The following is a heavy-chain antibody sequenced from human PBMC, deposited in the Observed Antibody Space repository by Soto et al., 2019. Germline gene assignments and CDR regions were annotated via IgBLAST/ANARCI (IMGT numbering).Heavy chain of an antibody. J-gene: IGHJ6*03. CDR3: AKTQYSSTDSYYYYYMDV. CDR2: ISGSGGST. D-gene: IGHD6-13*01. V-gene: IGHV3-23*01. Sequence: GGSLRLSCAASGFTFSSYAMSWVRQAPGKGLEWVSAISGSGGSTYYADSVKGRFTISRDNSKNTLYLQMNSLRAEDTAVYYCAKTQYSSTDSYYYYYMDVWGKGTTVTVSS. CDR1: GFTFSSYA.